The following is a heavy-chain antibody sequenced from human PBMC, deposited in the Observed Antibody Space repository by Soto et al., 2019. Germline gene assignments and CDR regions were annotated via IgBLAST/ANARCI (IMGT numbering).Heavy chain of an antibody. CDR3: AVDGCCCGGDCYSLVY. J-gene: IGHJ4*02. Sequence: QEQLVQSGAEVRKPGSSVRLSCKASGGAFNAYPISGLRQAPGQRLEWMVGIFPLVGTTAYAQKFQGRVTMTEDKATRTVYLEMRSLRSEDTATCFCAVDGCCCGGDCYSLVYWGQGTPVTVSA. V-gene: IGHV1-69*06. CDR1: GGAFNAYP. CDR2: IFPLVGTT. D-gene: IGHD2-21*01.